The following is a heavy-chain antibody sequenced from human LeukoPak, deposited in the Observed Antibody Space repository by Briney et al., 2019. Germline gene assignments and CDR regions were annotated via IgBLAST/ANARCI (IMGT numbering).Heavy chain of an antibody. Sequence: GGSLRLSCEVSGFTFSSYWMSWVRQAPGKGLEWVANIKQDGSEKYCVDSVKGRFTISRDNAEKSLCLQMNSLRAEDTAVYYCARSYGMDVWGQGTTVTVSS. V-gene: IGHV3-7*01. J-gene: IGHJ6*02. CDR1: GFTFSSYW. CDR3: ARSYGMDV. CDR2: IKQDGSEK.